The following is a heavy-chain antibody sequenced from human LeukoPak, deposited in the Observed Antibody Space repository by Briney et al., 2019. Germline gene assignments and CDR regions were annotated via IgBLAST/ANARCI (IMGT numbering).Heavy chain of an antibody. CDR2: INHSGST. J-gene: IGHJ5*02. CDR1: GGSFSGYY. CDR3: ARGGGWRRHYYDSSGYSQENWFDP. D-gene: IGHD3-22*01. Sequence: SETLSLTCAVYGGSFSGYYWSWIRQPPGKGLEWIGEINHSGSTNYNPSLKSRVTISVDTSKSQFSLKLSSVTAADTAVYYCARGGGWRRHYYDSSGYSQENWFDPWGQGTLVTVSS. V-gene: IGHV4-34*01.